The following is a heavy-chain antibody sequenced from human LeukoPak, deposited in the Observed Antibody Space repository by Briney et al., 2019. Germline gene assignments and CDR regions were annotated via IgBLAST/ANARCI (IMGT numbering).Heavy chain of an antibody. CDR3: ARESLYGSGSYSFDY. J-gene: IGHJ4*02. CDR2: ISSSSSTI. Sequence: GGSLRLSCAASGFTFSSYSMNWVRQAPGKGLEWVSYISSSSSTIYYADSVKGRFTISRDNAKNSLYLQMNSLRDEDTAVYYCARESLYGSGSYSFDYWGQGTLVTVSS. V-gene: IGHV3-48*02. CDR1: GFTFSSYS. D-gene: IGHD3-10*01.